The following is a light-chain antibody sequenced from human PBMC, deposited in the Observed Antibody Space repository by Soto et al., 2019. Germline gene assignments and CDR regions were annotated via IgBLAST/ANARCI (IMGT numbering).Light chain of an antibody. CDR2: AES. J-gene: IGKJ3*01. CDR3: QQANSFHLS. V-gene: IGKV1D-12*01. Sequence: DIQMTQSPSSVSASVGDRVTITCRASQGISSWLAWYQQKPGKASKFLIYAESSLQSGVPSRFSGNGSGTDFTLTLSSLQPVEFSTYSRQQANSFHLSFGPGTKVDIQ. CDR1: QGISSW.